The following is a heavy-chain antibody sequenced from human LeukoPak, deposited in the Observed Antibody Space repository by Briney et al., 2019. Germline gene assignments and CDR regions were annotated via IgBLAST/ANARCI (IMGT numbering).Heavy chain of an antibody. Sequence: GGSLRLSSAASGFTFSNYWMHWVRQAPGKGLVWVTRISPDGSSTSYGDSVKGRFTTSRDNAKNTVYLQMNSLRAEDTAVYYCARDISHYYDSSGYLHWGQGTLVTVSS. J-gene: IGHJ4*02. D-gene: IGHD3-22*01. CDR3: ARDISHYYDSSGYLH. CDR2: ISPDGSST. V-gene: IGHV3-74*01. CDR1: GFTFSNYW.